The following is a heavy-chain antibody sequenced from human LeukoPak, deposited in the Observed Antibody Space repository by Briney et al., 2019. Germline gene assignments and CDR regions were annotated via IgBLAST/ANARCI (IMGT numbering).Heavy chain of an antibody. V-gene: IGHV4-59*11. J-gene: IGHJ4*02. CDR2: IYYSGST. CDR3: ARDNPNCSSTSCYTYFDY. CDR1: GGSISSHY. D-gene: IGHD2-2*02. Sequence: SETLSLTCTVSGGSISSHYWSWIRQPPGKGLDWIGYIYYSGSTNYNPSLKSRVTISVDTSKNQFSLKLSSVTAADTAVYYCARDNPNCSSTSCYTYFDYWGQGTLVTVSS.